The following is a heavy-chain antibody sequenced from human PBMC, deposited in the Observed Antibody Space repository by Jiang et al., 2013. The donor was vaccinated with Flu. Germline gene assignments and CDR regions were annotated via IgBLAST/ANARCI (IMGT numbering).Heavy chain of an antibody. D-gene: IGHD2-8*01. CDR2: INPSGGST. Sequence: SGAEVKKPGASVKVSCKASGYTFTSYYMHWVRQAPGQGLEWMGIINPSGGSTSYAQKFQGRVTMTRDTSTSTVYMELSSLRSEDTAVYYCAREGVYWILEDSQEWVWVEGGFQHWGQGTLVTVSS. CDR3: AREGVYWILEDSQEWVWVEGGFQH. V-gene: IGHV1-46*01. CDR1: GYTFTSYY. J-gene: IGHJ1*01.